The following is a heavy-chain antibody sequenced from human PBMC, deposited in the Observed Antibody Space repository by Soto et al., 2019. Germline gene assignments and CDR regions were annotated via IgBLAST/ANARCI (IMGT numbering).Heavy chain of an antibody. D-gene: IGHD2-2*01. CDR3: ARGAPAATGSYYYYGMDV. V-gene: IGHV1-2*04. J-gene: IGHJ6*02. Sequence: TSVKLSCKASGYTFTGYYMHWVRQAPGQGLEWMGWINPNSGGTNYAQKFQGWVTMTRDTSISTAYMELSRLRSEDTAVYYCARGAPAATGSYYYYGMDVWGQGTTVTVSS. CDR2: INPNSGGT. CDR1: GYTFTGYY.